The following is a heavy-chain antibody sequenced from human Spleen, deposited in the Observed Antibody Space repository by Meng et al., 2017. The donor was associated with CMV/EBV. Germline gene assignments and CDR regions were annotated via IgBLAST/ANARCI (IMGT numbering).Heavy chain of an antibody. Sequence: GGSLRLSCAASGFTFSDYAIHWVRQPPGKGLEWVAIISYDGSVKFYTDSVKGRFTISRDNSKNTLYLQMNSLRSEDTAVYYCAREGEQWLVLRGEKLDYWGQGTLVTVSS. D-gene: IGHD6-19*01. CDR2: ISYDGSVK. CDR1: GFTFSDYA. V-gene: IGHV3-30*04. CDR3: AREGEQWLVLRGEKLDY. J-gene: IGHJ4*02.